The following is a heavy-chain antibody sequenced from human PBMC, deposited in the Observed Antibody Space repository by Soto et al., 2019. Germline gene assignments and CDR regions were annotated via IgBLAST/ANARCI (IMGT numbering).Heavy chain of an antibody. CDR3: AKKGVDIVATDSGRYYYYGMDV. J-gene: IGHJ6*02. CDR2: ISYDGSNK. Sequence: GGSLRLSCAASGFTFSSYGMHWVRQAPGKGLEWVAVISYDGSNKYYADSVKGRFTISRDNSKNTLYLQMNSLRAEDTAVYYCAKKGVDIVATDSGRYYYYGMDVWGQGTTVTVSS. D-gene: IGHD5-12*01. CDR1: GFTFSSYG. V-gene: IGHV3-30*18.